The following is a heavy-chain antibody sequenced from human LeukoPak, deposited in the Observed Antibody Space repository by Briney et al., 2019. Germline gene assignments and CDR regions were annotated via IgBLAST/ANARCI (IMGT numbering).Heavy chain of an antibody. Sequence: PSETLSLTCTVSGGSISSYYWSWIRQPPGKGLEWIGYIYYCGSTNYNPSLKSRVTISVDTSKNQFSLKLSSVTAADTAVYYCARGDRYNWNDDYFDYWGQGTLVTVSS. CDR1: GGSISSYY. CDR3: ARGDRYNWNDDYFDY. D-gene: IGHD1-20*01. CDR2: IYYCGST. V-gene: IGHV4-59*01. J-gene: IGHJ4*02.